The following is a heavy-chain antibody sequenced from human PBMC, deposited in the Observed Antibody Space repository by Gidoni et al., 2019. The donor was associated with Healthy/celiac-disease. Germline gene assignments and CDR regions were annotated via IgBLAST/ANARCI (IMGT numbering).Heavy chain of an antibody. D-gene: IGHD3-10*01. CDR3: ARPPMRFGELGLGYFFDY. J-gene: IGHJ4*02. Sequence: EVQLLESGGGLVQPGGSLRLSCAASGFTFSSYAMSWVRQAPGKGLEWVSAISGSGGSTYYADSVKGRFTISRDNSKNTLYLQMNSLRAEDTAVYYCARPPMRFGELGLGYFFDYWGQGTLVTVSS. V-gene: IGHV3-23*01. CDR2: ISGSGGST. CDR1: GFTFSSYA.